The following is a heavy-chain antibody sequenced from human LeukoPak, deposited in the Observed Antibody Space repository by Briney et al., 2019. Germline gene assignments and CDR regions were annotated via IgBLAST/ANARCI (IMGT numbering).Heavy chain of an antibody. D-gene: IGHD2-2*01. CDR2: ISSSSSYI. CDR1: GFTFSSYS. CDR3: ARVNPQRPDCSSTSCFVDAFDI. V-gene: IGHV3-21*01. J-gene: IGHJ3*02. Sequence: GASLTLSRAASGFTFSSYSMNWARQHPGKGLEWVSSISSSSSYIYYADSVKGRFTISRDNAKNSLSLQMNSLRAEDTAVYYCARVNPQRPDCSSTSCFVDAFDIWGQGTMVTVSS.